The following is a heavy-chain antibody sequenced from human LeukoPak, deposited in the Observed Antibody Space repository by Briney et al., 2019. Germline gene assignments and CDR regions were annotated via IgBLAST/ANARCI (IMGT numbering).Heavy chain of an antibody. CDR3: ARDERYDSSGYPFDY. J-gene: IGHJ4*02. D-gene: IGHD3-22*01. CDR2: INPKNGGA. Sequence: ASVKVSCKTSGYTFIGYYMHWVRQAPGQGLEWMGWINPKNGGANYAPSFQGRVTMTRDRSISTVYMELTRLTSDDTAVYYCARDERYDSSGYPFDYWGQGTLVTVSS. CDR1: GYTFIGYY. V-gene: IGHV1-2*07.